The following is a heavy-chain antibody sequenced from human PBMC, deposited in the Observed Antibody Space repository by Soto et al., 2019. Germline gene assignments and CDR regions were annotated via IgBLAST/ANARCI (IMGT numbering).Heavy chain of an antibody. Sequence: QVQVVESGGGLVKPGGSLRLSCTASGFDFSDYYMTWIRQAPGKGLEWISYINDGGSFTNYADSVKGRFTISRENAKKTLYRQMTSLRPEDTAVYFCARGSRRYTHWGQGTRVTVSS. CDR3: ARGSRRYTH. J-gene: IGHJ4*02. CDR1: GFDFSDYY. D-gene: IGHD3-9*01. V-gene: IGHV3-11*06. CDR2: INDGGSFT.